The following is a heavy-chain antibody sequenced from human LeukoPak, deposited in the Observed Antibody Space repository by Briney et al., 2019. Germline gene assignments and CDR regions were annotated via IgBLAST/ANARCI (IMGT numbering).Heavy chain of an antibody. D-gene: IGHD3-10*01. J-gene: IGHJ5*02. CDR3: ARAGELFVSLNWFDP. Sequence: GESLKISCKGSGYSFTSYWIGWVRQMPGKGLEWMGIIYPGDSDTRYSPSFQGQVTISADKSISTAYLQWSSLKASDTAMYYCARAGELFVSLNWFDPWGQGTLVTVSS. V-gene: IGHV5-51*01. CDR2: IYPGDSDT. CDR1: GYSFTSYW.